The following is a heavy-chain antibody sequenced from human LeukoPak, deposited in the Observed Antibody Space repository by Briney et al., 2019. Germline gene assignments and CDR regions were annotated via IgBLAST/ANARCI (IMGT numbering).Heavy chain of an antibody. Sequence: GGSLRLSCAASGFTFSSYGMHWVRQAPGKGLEWVAVISYDGSNKYYTDSVKGRFTISRDNSKNTLYLQMNSLRAEDTAVYYCARSGSWQQLVLGDYWGQGTLVTVSS. J-gene: IGHJ4*02. CDR3: ARSGSWQQLVLGDY. V-gene: IGHV3-30*03. D-gene: IGHD6-13*01. CDR1: GFTFSSYG. CDR2: ISYDGSNK.